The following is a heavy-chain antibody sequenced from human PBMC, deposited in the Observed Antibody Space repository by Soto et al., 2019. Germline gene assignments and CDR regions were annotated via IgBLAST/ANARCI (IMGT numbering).Heavy chain of an antibody. D-gene: IGHD6-19*01. V-gene: IGHV4-59*12. J-gene: IGHJ4*02. Sequence: SETLSLTCTVSGGSIRTYYWNWIRQPPGKGLEWIGYMYYGGSTNYNPSLKSRVTISRDDSKNTLYLQMNSLKTEDTAVYYCTTEAGRSGWYWGQGTLVTVSS. CDR2: MYYGGST. CDR1: GGSIRTYY. CDR3: TTEAGRSGWY.